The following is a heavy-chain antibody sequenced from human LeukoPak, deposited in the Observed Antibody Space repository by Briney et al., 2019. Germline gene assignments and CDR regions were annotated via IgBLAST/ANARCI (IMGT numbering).Heavy chain of an antibody. CDR1: GGSFSGYY. CDR2: INHSGST. J-gene: IGHJ6*02. D-gene: IGHD1-1*01. CDR3: ARGPVDWNDVFYYGMDV. V-gene: IGHV4-34*01. Sequence: SETLSLTCAVYGGSFSGYYWSWIRQPPGKGLEWIGEINHSGSTNYNPSLKSRVTISVDTSKNQFSLKLSSVTAADTAVYYCARGPVDWNDVFYYGMDVWGQGTTVTVSS.